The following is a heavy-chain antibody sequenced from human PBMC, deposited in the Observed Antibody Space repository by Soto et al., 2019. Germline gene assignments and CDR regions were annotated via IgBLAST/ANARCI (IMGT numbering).Heavy chain of an antibody. D-gene: IGHD2-21*01. CDR3: ARGDGIAYVMDV. CDR2: IWYDGSNK. CDR1: GFTFSSYG. Sequence: QVQLVESGGGVVQPGRSLRLSCAASGFTFSSYGMHWVRQAPGKGLEWVAVIWYDGSNKYYADSVKGRFTISRDNSKNTLYLQMNSLRAEDTAVYYCARGDGIAYVMDVWGEGTTVTVSS. V-gene: IGHV3-33*01. J-gene: IGHJ6*02.